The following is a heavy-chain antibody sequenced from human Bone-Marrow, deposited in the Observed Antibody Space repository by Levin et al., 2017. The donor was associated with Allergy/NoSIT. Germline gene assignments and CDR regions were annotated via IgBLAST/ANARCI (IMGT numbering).Heavy chain of an antibody. CDR3: ARAPDGYKNGWYY. CDR2: INPDSGGP. D-gene: IGHD6-19*01. V-gene: IGHV1-2*02. Sequence: ASVKVSCKASGYTFTGYYMHWVRQAPGQGLEWLGWINPDSGGPNYAQKFQGRVTMTREPSISTAYMELSRLRSDDTAVYYCARAPDGYKNGWYYWGQGTLVTVSS. J-gene: IGHJ4*02. CDR1: GYTFTGYY.